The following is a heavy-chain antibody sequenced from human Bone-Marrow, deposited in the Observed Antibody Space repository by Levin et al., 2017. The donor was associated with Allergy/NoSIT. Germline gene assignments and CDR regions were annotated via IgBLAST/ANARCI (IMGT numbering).Heavy chain of an antibody. D-gene: IGHD1-1*01. CDR3: ARAPWTTRPIDI. CDR1: GFTFRSYW. V-gene: IGHV3-74*01. Sequence: PGGSLRLSCAASGFTFRSYWMNWVRQAPGKGLEWVSRINFGGSSTTYADSVRGRFTISTDNTKNTVYLQMKSLRAEDTAVYYCARAPWTTRPIDIWGQGTMVLVSS. J-gene: IGHJ3*02. CDR2: INFGGSST.